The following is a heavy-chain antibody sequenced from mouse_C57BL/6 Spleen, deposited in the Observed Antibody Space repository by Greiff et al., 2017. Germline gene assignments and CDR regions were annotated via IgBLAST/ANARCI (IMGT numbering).Heavy chain of an antibody. Sequence: QVQLQQSGPGLVQPSQSLSITCTVSGFSLTSYGVHWVRQSPGKGLEWLGVIWSGGSTDYTAAFISRLSISKDNSKSQVFFKMNSLQADDTAIYYCARGDDYDEGGYFDYWGQGTTLTVSS. CDR2: IWSGGST. CDR1: GFSLTSYG. CDR3: ARGDDYDEGGYFDY. V-gene: IGHV2-2*01. D-gene: IGHD2-4*01. J-gene: IGHJ2*01.